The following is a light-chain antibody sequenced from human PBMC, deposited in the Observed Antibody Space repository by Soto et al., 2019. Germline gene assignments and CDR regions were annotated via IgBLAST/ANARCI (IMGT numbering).Light chain of an antibody. CDR3: QQTYSNSVT. Sequence: DIRMTQSPASLSASLGDRVTVTCRASQNIDKYLHWYQQKPGKAPNLLIFSASILQSGVPSRFIGSGSGTEFTLIISGLQPEDFATYYCQQTYSNSVTFGQGTKWIS. J-gene: IGKJ1*01. CDR1: QNIDKY. CDR2: SAS. V-gene: IGKV1-39*01.